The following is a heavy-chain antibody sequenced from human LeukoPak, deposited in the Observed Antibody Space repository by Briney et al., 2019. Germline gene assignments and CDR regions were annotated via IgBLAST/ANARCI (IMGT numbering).Heavy chain of an antibody. D-gene: IGHD5-18*01. CDR1: GFTFSGYA. CDR2: ISGSGGST. V-gene: IGHV3-23*01. CDR3: AKDLQLTSSYNWFDP. Sequence: GGSLRLSCAASGFTFSGYAMSWVRQAPGKGLEWVSAISGSGGSTYYADSVKGRFTISRDNSKNTLYLQMSSLRAEDTAVYYCAKDLQLTSSYNWFDPWGQGTLVTVSS. J-gene: IGHJ5*02.